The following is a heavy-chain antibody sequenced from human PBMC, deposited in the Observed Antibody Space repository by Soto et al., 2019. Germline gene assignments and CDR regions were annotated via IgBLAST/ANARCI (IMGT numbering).Heavy chain of an antibody. V-gene: IGHV1-3*01. CDR3: ARAEGYFDWLPENWFDP. CDR2: INAGNGNT. D-gene: IGHD3-9*01. J-gene: IGHJ5*02. Sequence: ASVKVSCKASGYTFTSYAMHWVRQAPGQRLEWMGWINAGNGNTKYSQKFQGRVTITRDTSASTAYMELSSLRSEDTAVYYCARAEGYFDWLPENWFDPWGQGTLVTVSS. CDR1: GYTFTSYA.